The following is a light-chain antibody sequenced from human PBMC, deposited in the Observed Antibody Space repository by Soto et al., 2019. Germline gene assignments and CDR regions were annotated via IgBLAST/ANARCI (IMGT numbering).Light chain of an antibody. CDR2: AAS. V-gene: IGKV1-39*01. J-gene: IGKJ1*01. Sequence: DIQMTQSPSSLSASLGDRVTITCRASQSISSYLNWYQQKPGKAPKLLIYAASSLQSGVPSRFSGSGSGTDFTLTISSLQPEDFATYYCQQSYSTPVVFGQGTKVDI. CDR3: QQSYSTPVV. CDR1: QSISSY.